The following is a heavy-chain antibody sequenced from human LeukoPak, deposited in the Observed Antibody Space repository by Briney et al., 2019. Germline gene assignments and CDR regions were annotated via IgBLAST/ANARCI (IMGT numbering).Heavy chain of an antibody. Sequence: SETLSLTCTVSGYSISSGYYWGWIRQPPGKGLEWIGEINHSGSTNYNPSLKSRVTISIDTSKNQFSLKLSSVTAADTAVYYCATSLTTVTHYYYYMDVWGKGTTVTISS. CDR3: ATSLTTVTHYYYYMDV. V-gene: IGHV4-38-2*02. J-gene: IGHJ6*03. CDR1: GYSISSGYY. D-gene: IGHD4-11*01. CDR2: INHSGST.